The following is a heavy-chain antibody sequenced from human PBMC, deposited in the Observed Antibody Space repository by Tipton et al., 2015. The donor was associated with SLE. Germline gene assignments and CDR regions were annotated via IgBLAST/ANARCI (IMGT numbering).Heavy chain of an antibody. Sequence: GSLRLSCAASGFTFSSYSMNWVRQAPGKGLEWVSSISSSSTYIYYADSVKGRFTISRDNAKNSLYLQMNSLRVEDTAVYYCARDDSSGYYPDYWGQGTLATVSS. V-gene: IGHV3-21*01. CDR2: ISSSSTYI. CDR3: ARDDSSGYYPDY. CDR1: GFTFSSYS. J-gene: IGHJ4*02. D-gene: IGHD3-22*01.